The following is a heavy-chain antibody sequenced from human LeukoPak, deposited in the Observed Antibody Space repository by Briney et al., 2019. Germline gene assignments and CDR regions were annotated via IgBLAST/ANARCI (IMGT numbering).Heavy chain of an antibody. CDR1: GFTFSSYA. V-gene: IGHV3-23*01. D-gene: IGHD1-1*01. CDR3: AKVRYVGYYFDY. Sequence: PGGSLRLSCAASGFTFSSYAMSWVRQAPGKGLEWVSAISGSGGSTYYADSVKGRFTISRDNSKNTLYVQMNSLRAEDTAVYYCAKVRYVGYYFDYWGQGTLVTVSS. CDR2: ISGSGGST. J-gene: IGHJ4*02.